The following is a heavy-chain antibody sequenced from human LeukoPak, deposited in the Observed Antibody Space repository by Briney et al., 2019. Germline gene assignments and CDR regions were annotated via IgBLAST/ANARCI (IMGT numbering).Heavy chain of an antibody. CDR2: IIPILGIA. J-gene: IGHJ4*02. D-gene: IGHD3-22*01. V-gene: IGHV1-69*04. Sequence: ASVKVSCKASGGTFSSYAISWVRQAPGQGLEWMGRIIPILGIANYAQKFQGRVTITADKSTSTAYMELSSLRSEDTAVYYCARGYYYDSSGYYGDFDYWGQGTLVTVSS. CDR1: GGTFSSYA. CDR3: ARGYYYDSSGYYGDFDY.